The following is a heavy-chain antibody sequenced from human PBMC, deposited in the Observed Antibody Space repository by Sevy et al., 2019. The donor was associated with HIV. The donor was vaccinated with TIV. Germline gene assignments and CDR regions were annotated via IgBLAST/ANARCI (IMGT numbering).Heavy chain of an antibody. J-gene: IGHJ3*02. CDR3: ARGDLYYYDSSGGDDAFDI. V-gene: IGHV3-48*03. CDR2: ISSSGSTI. D-gene: IGHD3-22*01. CDR1: GFTFSSYE. Sequence: GGSLRLSCAAYGFTFSSYEMNWVRQAPGKGLEWVSYISSSGSTIYYADSVKGRFTISRDNAKNSLYLQMNSLRAEDTAVYYCARGDLYYYDSSGGDDAFDIWGQGTMVTVSS.